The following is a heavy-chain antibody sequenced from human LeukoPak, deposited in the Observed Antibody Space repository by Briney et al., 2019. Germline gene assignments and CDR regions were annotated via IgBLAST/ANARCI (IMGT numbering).Heavy chain of an antibody. Sequence: EASVKVSCKASGSTFTSNFIHWVRQAPGQGLEWMGIINPSGGSTSCAQKFQGRVTMTSDTSTSTVYMELSSLRSEDTAVYYCASDSGKSSLADPWGQGTLVTVSS. D-gene: IGHD2-15*01. CDR3: ASDSGKSSLADP. V-gene: IGHV1-46*01. CDR2: INPSGGST. J-gene: IGHJ5*02. CDR1: GSTFTSNF.